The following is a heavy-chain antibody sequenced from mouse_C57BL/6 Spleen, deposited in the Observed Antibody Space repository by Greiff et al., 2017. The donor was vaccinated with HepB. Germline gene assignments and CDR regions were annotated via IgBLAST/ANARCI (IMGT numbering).Heavy chain of an antibody. CDR1: GYSFTSYY. D-gene: IGHD2-3*01. CDR2: IYPGSGNT. Sequence: VKLKESGPELVKPGASVKISCKASGYSFTSYYIHWVKQRPGQGLEWIGWIYPGSGNTKYNEKFKGKATLTADTSSSTAYMQLSSLTSEDSAVYYCARGGYYADWYFDVWGTGTTVTVSS. J-gene: IGHJ1*03. CDR3: ARGGYYADWYFDV. V-gene: IGHV1-66*01.